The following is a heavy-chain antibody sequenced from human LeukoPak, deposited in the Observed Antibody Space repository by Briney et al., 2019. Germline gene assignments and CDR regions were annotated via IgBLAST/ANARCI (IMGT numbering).Heavy chain of an antibody. CDR1: GFTFSTYV. V-gene: IGHV3-23*01. D-gene: IGHD3-3*01. CDR2: ISVGAEYI. Sequence: PGGSLRLSCAASGFTFSTYVMNWFRQAPGKGLEWVSTISVGAEYIFYADSVKGRFTISRDDSNNALYLQMHSLRAEDKAVYYCASGPPFLKYFEYWGQGTLVTVSS. CDR3: ASGPPFLKYFEY. J-gene: IGHJ4*02.